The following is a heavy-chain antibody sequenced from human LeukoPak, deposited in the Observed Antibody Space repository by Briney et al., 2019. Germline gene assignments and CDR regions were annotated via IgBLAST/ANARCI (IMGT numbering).Heavy chain of an antibody. D-gene: IGHD3-22*01. Sequence: PSQTLSLTCTVSGGSISSGSYCWSWIRQPAGKGLEWIGRIYTSGSTNYNPSLESRVTISLDMSKNQFSLKLSSVTAADTAMYYCARDTRYYYVSSTSYWGQGTLVTVSS. CDR3: ARDTRYYYVSSTSY. J-gene: IGHJ4*02. V-gene: IGHV4-61*02. CDR2: IYTSGST. CDR1: GGSISSGSYC.